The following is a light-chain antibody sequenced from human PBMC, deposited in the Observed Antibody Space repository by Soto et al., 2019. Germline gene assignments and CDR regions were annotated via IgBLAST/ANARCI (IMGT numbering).Light chain of an antibody. J-gene: IGKJ5*01. CDR2: GAS. CDR3: QQYGSSPPGVT. V-gene: IGKV3-20*01. Sequence: EIVLTQSPGTLSLSPGERATLSCRASQSVSSNYLAWYQEKPGQAPRLLIYGASSRATGIPDRFSGGGSGTDFTLTISRREPEDFAMYYCQQYGSSPPGVTFGQGTRLEIK. CDR1: QSVSSNY.